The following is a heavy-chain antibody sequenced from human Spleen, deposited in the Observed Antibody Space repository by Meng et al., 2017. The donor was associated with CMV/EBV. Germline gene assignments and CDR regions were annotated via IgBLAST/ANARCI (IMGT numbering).Heavy chain of an antibody. CDR3: AKGLEPSSYYDFWSGYYTGAFDI. D-gene: IGHD3-3*01. J-gene: IGHJ3*02. V-gene: IGHV3-33*06. CDR2: IWYDGSNK. Sequence: MHWVRQAPGKGLEWVAVIWYDGSNKYYADSVKGRFTISRDNSKNTLYLQMNSLRAEDTAVYYCAKGLEPSSYYDFWSGYYTGAFDIWGQGTMVTVSS.